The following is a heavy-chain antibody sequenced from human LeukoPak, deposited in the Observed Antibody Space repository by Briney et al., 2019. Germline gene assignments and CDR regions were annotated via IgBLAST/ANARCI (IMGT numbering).Heavy chain of an antibody. Sequence: GGSLRLSCAASGVTFSSSNMHWVRQAPGKGLEWLSFISGSSTATQYADSVKGRFTISRDIGRKALYLQMNSLRGDDTAVYYCARGSYCSSTSCLDYWGQGTLVTVSS. CDR2: ISGSSTAT. V-gene: IGHV3-48*01. J-gene: IGHJ4*02. CDR1: GVTFSSSN. D-gene: IGHD2-2*01. CDR3: ARGSYCSSTSCLDY.